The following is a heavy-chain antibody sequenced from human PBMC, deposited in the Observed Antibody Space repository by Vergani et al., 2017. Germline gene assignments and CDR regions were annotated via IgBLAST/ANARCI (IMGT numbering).Heavy chain of an antibody. D-gene: IGHD3-10*01. CDR3: TRDRHHLVRGHAFDI. CDR2: IYTSGST. V-gene: IGHV4-4*07. CDR1: GGSISSYY. Sequence: QVQLQESGPGLVKPSETLSLTCTVSGGSISSYYWSWIRQPAGKGLEWIGRIYTSGSTNYNPSLKSRVTMSVDTSKNHFSLKLSSVTAADPAVYYCTRDRHHLVRGHAFDIWGQGTMVTVSS. J-gene: IGHJ3*02.